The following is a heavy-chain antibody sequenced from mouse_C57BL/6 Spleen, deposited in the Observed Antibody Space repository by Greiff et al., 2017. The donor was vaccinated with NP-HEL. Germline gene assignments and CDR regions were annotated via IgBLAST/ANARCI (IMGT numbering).Heavy chain of an antibody. Sequence: VQLQQSGPELVKPGASVKISCKASGYAFSSSWMNWVKQRPGKGLEWIGRIYPGDGDTNYNGKFKGKATLTADKSSSTAYMQLSSLTSEDSAVYFCARGGDFDYWGQGTTLTVSS. V-gene: IGHV1-82*01. CDR2: IYPGDGDT. J-gene: IGHJ2*01. CDR1: GYAFSSSW. CDR3: ARGGDFDY.